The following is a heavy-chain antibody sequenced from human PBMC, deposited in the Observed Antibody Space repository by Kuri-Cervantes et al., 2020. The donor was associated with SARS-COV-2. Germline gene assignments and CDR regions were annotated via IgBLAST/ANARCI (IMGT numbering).Heavy chain of an antibody. CDR2: FDPEDGET. D-gene: IGHD2-2*01. J-gene: IGHJ6*03. V-gene: IGHV1-24*01. Sequence: ASVKVSCKVSGYTLTELSMHWVRQAPGKGLEWMGGFDPEDGETIYAQKFQGRVTMTEDTSTDTAYMELSSLRSDDTAVYYCARESYCSSTSCYPDMDVWGKGTTVTVSS. CDR1: GYTLTELS. CDR3: ARESYCSSTSCYPDMDV.